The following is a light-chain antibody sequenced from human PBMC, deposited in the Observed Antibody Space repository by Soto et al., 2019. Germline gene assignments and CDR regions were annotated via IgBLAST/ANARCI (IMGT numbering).Light chain of an antibody. CDR3: SSYAGGNVMV. CDR1: SSDVGGYNY. V-gene: IGLV2-8*01. CDR2: DVS. Sequence: QSALTQPPSASGSPGQSVTISCTGTSSDVGGYNYVCWYQQYPGKAPKLMIYDVSKRPSGVADRFSGSKLGNTASLTVSGFQAEDEADYYCSSYAGGNVMVFGGGTKLTVL. J-gene: IGLJ2*01.